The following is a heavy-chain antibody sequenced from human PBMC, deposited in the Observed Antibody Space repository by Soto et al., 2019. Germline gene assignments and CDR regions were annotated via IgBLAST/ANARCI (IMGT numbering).Heavy chain of an antibody. CDR2: ITWSSDSM. D-gene: IGHD3-10*01. Sequence: EVQLVESGGGLVQPGRSLRLSCVASGFTFYNHGMHWVRQAPGRGLEWVSGITWSSDSMGYADSVKGRFTISRDNAKNSLYLQMNRLRPEDTALYYCAKEDSGFSGYMDVWGKGTTVTVSS. V-gene: IGHV3-9*01. CDR3: AKEDSGFSGYMDV. J-gene: IGHJ6*03. CDR1: GFTFYNHG.